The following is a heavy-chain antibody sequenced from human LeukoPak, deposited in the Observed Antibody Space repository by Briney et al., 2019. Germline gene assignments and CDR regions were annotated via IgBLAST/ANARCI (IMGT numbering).Heavy chain of an antibody. CDR3: ARVSSSSRPNFDY. CDR2: IYYSGST. CDR1: GGSISNSSHY. D-gene: IGHD6-6*01. Sequence: SETLSLTCTVSGGSISNSSHYWGWIRQPPGKGLGWIGSIYYSGSTYYNPSLKSRVTISVDTSKNQFSLKLSSVTAADTAVYYCARVSSSSRPNFDYWGQGTLVTVSS. V-gene: IGHV4-39*01. J-gene: IGHJ4*02.